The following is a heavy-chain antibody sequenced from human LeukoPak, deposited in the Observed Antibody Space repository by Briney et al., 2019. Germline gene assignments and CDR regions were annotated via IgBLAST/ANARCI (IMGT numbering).Heavy chain of an antibody. V-gene: IGHV3-23*01. D-gene: IGHD2-15*01. CDR3: AKVRPLVVVAATRDRTAYYFDY. CDR1: GFTFSSYA. J-gene: IGHJ4*02. Sequence: PGGSLRLSCAASGFTFSSYAMSWVRQAPGKGLEWVSAISGSGGSTYYADSVKGRFTISRDNSKNTLYLQMNSLRAEDTAVYYCAKVRPLVVVAATRDRTAYYFDYWGQGTLVTVSS. CDR2: ISGSGGST.